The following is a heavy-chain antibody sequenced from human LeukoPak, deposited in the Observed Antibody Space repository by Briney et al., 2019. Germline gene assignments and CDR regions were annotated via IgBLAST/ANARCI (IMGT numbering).Heavy chain of an antibody. CDR2: VNGDGSST. CDR1: GFAFSHYW. V-gene: IGHV3-74*01. Sequence: SGGSLRLSCAASGFAFSHYWMSWVRQAPGKGLVWVSRVNGDGSSTSYADSVKGRFTISRDNAKNTVYLQMNSLRAEDTAVYYCARELLDYYDSSGLDVWGKGTTVTISS. CDR3: ARELLDYYDSSGLDV. J-gene: IGHJ6*04. D-gene: IGHD3-22*01.